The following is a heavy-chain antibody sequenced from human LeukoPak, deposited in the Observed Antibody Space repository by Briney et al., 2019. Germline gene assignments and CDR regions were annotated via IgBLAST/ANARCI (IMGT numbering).Heavy chain of an antibody. CDR2: ISGSGGST. Sequence: PGGSLRLSCAASGFTFSSYAMSWVRQAPGKGLEWVSAISGSGGSTYYADSVKGRFTISRDNSKNTLYLQMNSLRAEDTAVYYCARGGDGGYDFGYWGQGTLVTVSS. J-gene: IGHJ4*02. V-gene: IGHV3-23*01. CDR1: GFTFSSYA. D-gene: IGHD5-12*01. CDR3: ARGGDGGYDFGY.